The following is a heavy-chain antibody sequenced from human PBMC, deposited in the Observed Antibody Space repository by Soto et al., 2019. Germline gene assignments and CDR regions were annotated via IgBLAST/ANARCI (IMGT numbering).Heavy chain of an antibody. CDR3: ARSDGRY. J-gene: IGHJ4*02. V-gene: IGHV4-61*01. CDR1: GGSVSSTTYY. Sequence: SETLSLTCSVSGGSVSSTTYYWSWIRQPPGKGLEWIGYIYYSGSTNYNPSLKSRVTISVDTSKNQFSLKLSSVTAADTAVYYCARSDGRYWGQGTLVTVSS. CDR2: IYYSGST.